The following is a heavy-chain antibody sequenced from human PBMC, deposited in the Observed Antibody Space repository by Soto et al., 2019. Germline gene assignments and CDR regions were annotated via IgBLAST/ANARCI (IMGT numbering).Heavy chain of an antibody. V-gene: IGHV1-69*10. CDR1: GYTFTSHP. D-gene: IGHD2-8*01. CDR3: AGDHCHALKVNAPNFYGMDV. J-gene: IGHJ6*02. CDR2: NIPIPGIA. Sequence: SVKVSCKASGYTFTSHPIHWVRQAPGQRLEWMGWNIPIPGIANYAQKLQGRVTMTTDTSTTTAYMGRRSLTCDDTAVYYCAGDHCHALKVNAPNFYGMDVWGQGTKVTVSS.